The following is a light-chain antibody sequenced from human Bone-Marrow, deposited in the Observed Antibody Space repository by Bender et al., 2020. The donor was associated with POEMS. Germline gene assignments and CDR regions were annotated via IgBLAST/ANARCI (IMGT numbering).Light chain of an antibody. Sequence: QSALTQPASMSGSPGQSITISCTAVNSDVGVYNSVSWYQHLPGKAPKLLISDVSNRPSGVSDRFSGSQSGDTASLTISGLRPEDEADYYCGSFASGSTPVFGGGTKLTVL. J-gene: IGLJ2*01. V-gene: IGLV2-14*03. CDR3: GSFASGSTPV. CDR2: DVS. CDR1: NSDVGVYNS.